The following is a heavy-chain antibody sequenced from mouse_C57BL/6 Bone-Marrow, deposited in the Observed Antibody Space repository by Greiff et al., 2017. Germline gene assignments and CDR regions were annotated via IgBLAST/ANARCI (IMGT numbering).Heavy chain of an antibody. CDR2: IYPLSGNT. CDR3: AKYYYGSSPWFAY. D-gene: IGHD1-1*01. V-gene: IGHV1-81*01. J-gene: IGHJ3*01. CDR1: GYTFTSSG. Sequence: VQLQQSGAELARPGASVKLSCKASGYTFTSSGISWVKQRTVQGLELIGEIYPLSGNTYYNEKFKGKATLTADKSSSTAYMELRSLTSEDSAVYFCAKYYYGSSPWFAYWGQGTLVTVAA.